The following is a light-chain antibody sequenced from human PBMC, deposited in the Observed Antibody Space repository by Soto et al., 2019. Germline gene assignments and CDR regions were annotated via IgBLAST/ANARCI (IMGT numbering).Light chain of an antibody. CDR1: SSDIGGHRF. V-gene: IGLV2-14*01. Sequence: QSVLTQPASVSGSPGQSITISCTGTSSDIGGHRFVSWYQQQSGKAPKLVIYEVTDRPSGVSDRFSGSKSGNTASLTISGLQPEDEADYYCSSYTSSSLYVFGTGTKVTVL. J-gene: IGLJ1*01. CDR3: SSYTSSSLYV. CDR2: EVT.